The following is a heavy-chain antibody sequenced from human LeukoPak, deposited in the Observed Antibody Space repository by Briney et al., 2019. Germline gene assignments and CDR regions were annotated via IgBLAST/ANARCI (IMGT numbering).Heavy chain of an antibody. V-gene: IGHV3-23*01. CDR1: GFTFSSYG. Sequence: GGSLRLSCAASGFTFSSYGMSWVRQAPGKGPEWVSVISGSGDRTYYADSVKGRFTISRDNSKNTLYLQMNSLRAEDTAVYYCAKAAYGSESYYDPFDYWGQGTLVTVSS. J-gene: IGHJ4*02. CDR2: ISGSGDRT. D-gene: IGHD3-10*01. CDR3: AKAAYGSESYYDPFDY.